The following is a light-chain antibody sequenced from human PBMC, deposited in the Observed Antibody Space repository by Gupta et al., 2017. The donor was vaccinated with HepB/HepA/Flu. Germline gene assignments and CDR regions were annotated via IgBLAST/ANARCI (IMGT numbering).Light chain of an antibody. J-gene: IGKJ5*01. Sequence: GSQSSRNYLNWYQHKPGKAPKLLIYSASTLQNEVPSRFSGSGSGTEFTLTISSLQPEDFAAYYCQQCLTTPITFGQGTRLELK. CDR1: QSSRNY. CDR3: QQCLTTPIT. CDR2: SAS. V-gene: IGKV1-39*01.